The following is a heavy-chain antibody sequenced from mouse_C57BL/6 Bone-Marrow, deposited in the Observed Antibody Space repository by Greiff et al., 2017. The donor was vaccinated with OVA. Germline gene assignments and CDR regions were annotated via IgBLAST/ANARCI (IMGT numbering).Heavy chain of an antibody. CDR3: VRDPSYYSNFYAMDY. V-gene: IGHV10-3*01. J-gene: IGHJ4*01. Sequence: EVQGVESGGGLVQPKGSLKLSCAASGFTFNTYAMHWVRQAPGKGLEWVARIRSKSSNYATYYADSVKDRFTISRDDSQSMLYLQMNNLKTEDTAMYYCVRDPSYYSNFYAMDYWGQGTSVTVSS. CDR1: GFTFNTYA. D-gene: IGHD2-5*01. CDR2: IRSKSSNYAT.